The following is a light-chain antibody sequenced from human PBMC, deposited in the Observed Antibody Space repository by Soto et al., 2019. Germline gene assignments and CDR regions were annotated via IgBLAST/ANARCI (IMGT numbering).Light chain of an antibody. Sequence: QSVLTQPASVSGSPGQSITISCTGTSSDVGAYNYVSWYQQHPGKAPKLMIYDVSNRPSGGSNRFSGSKSGNTASLTISGLQAEDEADSYCSSYTSSSTLVFGGGPELTVL. J-gene: IGLJ2*01. CDR2: DVS. V-gene: IGLV2-14*01. CDR3: SSYTSSSTLV. CDR1: SSDVGAYNY.